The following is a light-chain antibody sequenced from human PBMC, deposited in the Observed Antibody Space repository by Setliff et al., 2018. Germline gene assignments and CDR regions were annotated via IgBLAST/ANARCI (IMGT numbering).Light chain of an antibody. CDR2: DVS. J-gene: IGLJ1*01. CDR3: CSFAGTYSFV. V-gene: IGLV2-11*01. Sequence: QSGLTQPRSVSGSPGQSVTISCTGTSSDVGGYNFVSWYQVYPGKAPKVMIYDVSKRPSGVPDRFSGSKSGTTASLTISGLQPEDEADYYCCSFAGTYSFVFGTGTKVTVL. CDR1: SSDVGGYNF.